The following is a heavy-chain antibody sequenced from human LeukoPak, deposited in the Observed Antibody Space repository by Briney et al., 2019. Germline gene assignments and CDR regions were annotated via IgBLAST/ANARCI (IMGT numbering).Heavy chain of an antibody. V-gene: IGHV4-39*01. Sequence: PSETLSLTCTVSGGSISSISYYWGWIRQPPGKGLEWIGSMYQSGNTYYNPSLKSRVTISVDTSKNQFSLKLSSVTAADTAVYYYARHSAGVLSHFDSWGQGTPVTVSS. D-gene: IGHD2-8*01. J-gene: IGHJ4*02. CDR3: ARHSAGVLSHFDS. CDR1: GGSISSISYY. CDR2: MYQSGNT.